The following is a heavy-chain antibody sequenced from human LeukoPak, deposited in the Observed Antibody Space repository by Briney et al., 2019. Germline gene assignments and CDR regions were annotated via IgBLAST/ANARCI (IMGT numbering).Heavy chain of an antibody. J-gene: IGHJ4*02. V-gene: IGHV3-23*01. D-gene: IGHD5-18*01. CDR2: IFPTSREI. CDR1: GFTFSSFA. Sequence: GGSLTLSCAASGFTFSSFAMIWVRQPPGKGLEWVSSIFPTSREIHYADSVRGRFTISRDNSKSTLSLQMNSLRAEDTAIYYCATYRQVMLPFESWGQGTRVTVSS. CDR3: ATYRQVMLPFES.